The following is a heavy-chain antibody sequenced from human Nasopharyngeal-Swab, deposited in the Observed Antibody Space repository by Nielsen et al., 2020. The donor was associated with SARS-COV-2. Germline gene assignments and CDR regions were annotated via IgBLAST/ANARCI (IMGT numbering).Heavy chain of an antibody. CDR3: ASYSSYYYVSGIDY. D-gene: IGHD3-10*01. Sequence: GGSLRLSCAASGFTFDDYAMHWVRQAPGKGLEWVSGISWNSGSIGYADSVKGRFTISRDNAKNSLYLQMNSLRAEDTALYYCASYSSYYYVSGIDYWGQGTLVTVSS. J-gene: IGHJ4*02. CDR1: GFTFDDYA. CDR2: ISWNSGSI. V-gene: IGHV3-9*01.